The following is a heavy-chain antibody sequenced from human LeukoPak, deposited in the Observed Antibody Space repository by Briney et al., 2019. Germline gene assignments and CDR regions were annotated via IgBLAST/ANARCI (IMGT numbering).Heavy chain of an antibody. CDR3: AKSGGYGLIDY. J-gene: IGHJ4*01. CDR2: IYSSGST. V-gene: IGHV4-39*01. D-gene: IGHD6-25*01. CDR1: GVSISSSSYY. Sequence: PSETLSLTCNVSGVSISSSSYYWGWLRQPPGKGLEWIGSIYSSGSTYYNSSLKSRVTISIDTSKNQVSLKMSSVTAADTAVYYCAKSGGYGLIDYWGQGTLVTVSS.